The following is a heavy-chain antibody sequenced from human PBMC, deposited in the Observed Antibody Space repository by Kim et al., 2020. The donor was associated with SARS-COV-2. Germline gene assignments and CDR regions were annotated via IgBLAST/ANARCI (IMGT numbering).Heavy chain of an antibody. J-gene: IGHJ6*02. D-gene: IGHD3-22*01. CDR3: ARDPYDSSGYYYEGYYYYGMDV. Sequence: GGSLRLSCAASGFTFSSYSMNWVRQAPGKGLEWVSYISSSSSTIYYADSVKGRFTISRDNAKNSLYLQMNSLRAEDTAVYYCARDPYDSSGYYYEGYYYYGMDVWGQGTTVTVSS. CDR2: ISSSSSTI. V-gene: IGHV3-48*04. CDR1: GFTFSSYS.